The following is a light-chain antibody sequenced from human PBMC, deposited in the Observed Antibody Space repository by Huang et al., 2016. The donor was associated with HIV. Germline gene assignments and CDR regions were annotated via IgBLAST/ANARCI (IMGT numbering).Light chain of an antibody. J-gene: IGKJ1*01. CDR1: QSISDY. CDR2: AAS. V-gene: IGKV1-39*01. Sequence: DIQMTQSPSSLSASVGDRVTITCRASQSISDYLNWYKQKPGKAPKLLIYAASNLQNGVPSRFSGSGSETDFTLTISGLQPVDFATYYCQQGYSLWTFGQGTKVDIK. CDR3: QQGYSLWT.